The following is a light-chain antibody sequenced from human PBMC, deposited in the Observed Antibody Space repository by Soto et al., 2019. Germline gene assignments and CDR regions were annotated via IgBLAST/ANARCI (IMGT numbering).Light chain of an antibody. V-gene: IGKV1-39*01. CDR1: QSISTF. J-gene: IGKJ1*01. Sequence: DIQMTQSPLSLSASVGDRFSITCRASQSISTFLNWYQQTPGRAPKLLIYAATTLQRGVPSRFVGTGSGTDFTLTISSLQPEDFATYFCQQSYSAPPAFGQGTKVDIK. CDR3: QQSYSAPPA. CDR2: AAT.